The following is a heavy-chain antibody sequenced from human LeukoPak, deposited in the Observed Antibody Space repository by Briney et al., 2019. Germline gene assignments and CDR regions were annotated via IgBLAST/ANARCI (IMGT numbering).Heavy chain of an antibody. V-gene: IGHV3-74*01. J-gene: IGHJ5*02. CDR2: INTDGSST. CDR3: ARIIVGATGDWFDP. CDR1: GFTFSSYW. D-gene: IGHD1-26*01. Sequence: GGSLRLSCAASGFTFSSYWMHWVRQAPGKGLVWVSRINTDGSSTSYADSVKGRFTISRDNAKNTLYLQMNSLRAEDTAVYYCARIIVGATGDWFDPWGQGTLVTVSS.